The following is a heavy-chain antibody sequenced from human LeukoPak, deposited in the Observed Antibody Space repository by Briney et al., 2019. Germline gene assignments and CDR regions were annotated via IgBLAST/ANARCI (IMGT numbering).Heavy chain of an antibody. Sequence: SETLSLTCTVSGDSINSRSYYWGWIRQPPGKGLEWIGSIYYSGSTYYNPSLKSRVTISVDTSKNQFSLKLSSVTAADTAVYYCARVMVRGGYYHYGMDVWGQGTTVTVSS. D-gene: IGHD3-10*01. J-gene: IGHJ6*02. CDR1: GDSINSRSYY. CDR3: ARVMVRGGYYHYGMDV. CDR2: IYYSGST. V-gene: IGHV4-39*01.